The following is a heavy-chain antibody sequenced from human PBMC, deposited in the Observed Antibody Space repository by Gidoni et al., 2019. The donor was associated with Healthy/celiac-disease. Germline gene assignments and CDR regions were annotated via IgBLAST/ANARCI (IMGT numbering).Heavy chain of an antibody. D-gene: IGHD3-22*01. V-gene: IGHV4-61*02. J-gene: IGHJ6*02. Sequence: QVQLQESGPGLVKPSQTLSLTCTVSGGSISSGSYYWSWIRQPAGKGLEWIGRIYTSGSTNYNPSLKSRVTISVDTSKNQFSLKLSSVTAADTAVYYCARYYYDSSGYDYYHYGMDVWGQGTTVTVSS. CDR2: IYTSGST. CDR1: GGSISSGSYY. CDR3: ARYYYDSSGYDYYHYGMDV.